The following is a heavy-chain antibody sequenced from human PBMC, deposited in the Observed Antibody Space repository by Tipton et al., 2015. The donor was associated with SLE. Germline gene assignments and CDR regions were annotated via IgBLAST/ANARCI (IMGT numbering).Heavy chain of an antibody. V-gene: IGHV4-38-2*02. D-gene: IGHD1-26*01. J-gene: IGHJ6*03. CDR3: ARDSVGLVDNYHYYYMDV. CDR1: GFSISSGYY. Sequence: TLSLTCAVSGFSISSGYYWGWIRQSPGKGLEWIGSIYHSGTANYNPSLKSRVTMSVDSSKNEFSLKLSSVTAADTAVYYCARDSVGLVDNYHYYYMDVWGKGTTVTISS. CDR2: IYHSGTA.